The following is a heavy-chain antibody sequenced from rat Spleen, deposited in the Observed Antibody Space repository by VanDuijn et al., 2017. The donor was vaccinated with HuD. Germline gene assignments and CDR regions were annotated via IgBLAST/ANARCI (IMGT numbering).Heavy chain of an antibody. CDR3: ARHAPSYVMDA. V-gene: IGHV5-7*01. J-gene: IGHJ4*01. CDR1: GFTFSNYD. Sequence: EVQLVESGGGLVQPGRSMKLSCAASGFTFSNYDMAWVRQAPKKGLEWVATISYDGSSTNYRDSVKGRFTISRDNAKSTLYLQMDSLRSEDTATYYCARHAPSYVMDAWGQGASVTVSS. CDR2: ISYDGSST.